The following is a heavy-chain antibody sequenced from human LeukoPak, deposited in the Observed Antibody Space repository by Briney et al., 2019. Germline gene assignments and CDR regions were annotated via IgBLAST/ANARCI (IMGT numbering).Heavy chain of an antibody. CDR1: GNSISNYA. Sequence: SVKVSCKASGNSISNYAVSWVRQAPGQGFEWMGGIIPIFGTADYAQKFQGRVTITADQSTSTTYMALSSLRAEDTALYHCARNNGMDVWGQGTTVIVSS. CDR2: IIPIFGTA. J-gene: IGHJ6*02. CDR3: ARNNGMDV. V-gene: IGHV1-69*13.